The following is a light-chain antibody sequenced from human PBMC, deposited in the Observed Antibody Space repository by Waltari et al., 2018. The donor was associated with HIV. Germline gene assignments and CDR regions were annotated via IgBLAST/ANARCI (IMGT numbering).Light chain of an antibody. CDR1: QSVSSSY. Sequence: EIVLTQSPGTLSLSPGERATLSCRASQSVSSSYLAWYQQKPGQAPRLLIYGASSRATGIPDRVSGSGSGTDFTLTISRLEPEDFAVYYCQQYGNSQAFGQGTKVEIK. V-gene: IGKV3-20*01. CDR3: QQYGNSQA. J-gene: IGKJ1*01. CDR2: GAS.